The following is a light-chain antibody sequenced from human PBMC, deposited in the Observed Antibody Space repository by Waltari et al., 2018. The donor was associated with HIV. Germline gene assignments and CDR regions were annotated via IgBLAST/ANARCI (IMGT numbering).Light chain of an antibody. J-gene: IGLJ2*01. CDR2: KDT. Sequence: SSELTQPPSVSVSPGQTARISCSGATLSKQYAYWYQQKPGQVPVVVIIKDTERPSGIPERFSGSSSGTTVTLTIRGVQAEDEADYYCQSSDNSEHMIFGGGTKLTVL. CDR3: QSSDNSEHMI. V-gene: IGLV3-25*03. CDR1: TLSKQY.